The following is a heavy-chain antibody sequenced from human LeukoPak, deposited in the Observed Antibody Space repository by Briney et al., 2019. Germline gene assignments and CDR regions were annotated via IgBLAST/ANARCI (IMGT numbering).Heavy chain of an antibody. J-gene: IGHJ4*02. CDR2: IYYSGST. D-gene: IGHD3/OR15-3a*01. V-gene: IGHV4-39*07. CDR1: GGSISSSSYH. Sequence: SETLSLTCTVSGGSISSSSYHWGWIRQPPGKGLEWIGSIYYSGSTYYKPSLKSRVTISVDTSKNQFSLKLSSVTAADTAVYYCARGGGWTGARKDFDYWGQGTLVTVSS. CDR3: ARGGGWTGARKDFDY.